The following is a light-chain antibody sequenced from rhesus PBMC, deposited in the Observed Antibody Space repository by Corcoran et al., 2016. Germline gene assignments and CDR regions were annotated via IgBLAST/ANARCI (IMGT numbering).Light chain of an antibody. J-gene: IGKJ1*01. CDR1: QGISNY. V-gene: IGKV1S14*01. CDR2: YAS. Sequence: DIQMTQSPSSLSASVGDTVTITCRASQGISNYLAWYQQKPGKAPKPLIYYASNLESGVPSRFRGSESGTDFTLTISRLQPEDFAIYYCQQHNSYPTFGQGTKVEIK. CDR3: QQHNSYPT.